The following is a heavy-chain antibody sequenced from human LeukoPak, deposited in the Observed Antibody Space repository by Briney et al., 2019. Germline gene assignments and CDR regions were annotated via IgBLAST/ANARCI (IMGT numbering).Heavy chain of an antibody. D-gene: IGHD3-9*01. CDR1: GFTFSSYA. J-gene: IGHJ4*02. CDR3: ASLNYDILTGYHQADY. Sequence: RSLRLSCAASGFTFSSYAMHWVRQAPGKGLEWVAVISYDGSNKYYADSVKGRFTISRDNSKNTLYLQMNSLRAEDTAVYYCASLNYDILTGYHQADYWGQGTLVTVSS. V-gene: IGHV3-30*01. CDR2: ISYDGSNK.